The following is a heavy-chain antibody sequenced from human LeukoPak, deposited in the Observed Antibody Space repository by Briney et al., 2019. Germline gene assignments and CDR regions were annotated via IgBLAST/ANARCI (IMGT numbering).Heavy chain of an antibody. D-gene: IGHD6-19*01. CDR2: INPNSGGT. CDR1: GYTFTGYY. V-gene: IGHV1-2*02. CDR3: ARGLVSLSRIAVAATCGY. Sequence: ASVKVSCKASGYTFTGYYMHWVRQAPGQGLEWMGWINPNSGGTNYAQKFQGRVTMTRDTSISTAYMELSRLRSDDTAVYYCARGLVSLSRIAVAATCGYWGQGTLVTVSS. J-gene: IGHJ4*02.